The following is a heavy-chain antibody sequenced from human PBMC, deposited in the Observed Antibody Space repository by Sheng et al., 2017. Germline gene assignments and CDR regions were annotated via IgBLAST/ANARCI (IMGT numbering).Heavy chain of an antibody. CDR1: GFSFSDNW. V-gene: IGHV3-7*01. J-gene: IGHJ4*02. Sequence: EVQLVESGGGLVQPGGSLRLSCAASGFSFSDNWMDWVRQAPGKGLEWVANIKQDGSETYYVDSVKGRFTISRDNAKNSLYLQMNSLRAEDTAVYYCANAEYIYWGQGTLVT. CDR3: ANAEYIY. CDR2: IKQDGSET. D-gene: IGHD1-1*01.